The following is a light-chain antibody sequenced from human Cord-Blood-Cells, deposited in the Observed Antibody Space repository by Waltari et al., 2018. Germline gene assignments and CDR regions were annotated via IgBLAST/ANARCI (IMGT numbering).Light chain of an antibody. V-gene: IGKV3-15*01. J-gene: IGKJ2*01. CDR3: QQYNNWPYT. Sequence: EIVMTQSPATLSVSPGERATLSCRGRQSVSSNLAWYQQKPGQAPRLLIYGASTRATGIPARFSGSGSGTEFTLTISSLQSEDFAVYYCQQYNNWPYTFGQGTKLEIK. CDR2: GAS. CDR1: QSVSSN.